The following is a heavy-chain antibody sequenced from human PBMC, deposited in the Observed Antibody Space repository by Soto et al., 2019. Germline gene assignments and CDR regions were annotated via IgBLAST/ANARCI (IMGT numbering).Heavy chain of an antibody. CDR1: GFTFDDYA. CDR3: AKDIGYFGGWFDP. CDR2: ISWNSGSI. V-gene: IGHV3-9*01. J-gene: IGHJ5*02. Sequence: GGSLRLSCAASGFTFDDYAMHWVRQAPGKGLEWVSGISWNSGSIGYADSVKGRFTISRDNAKNSLYLQMNSLRAEDTALYYCAKDIGYFGGWFDPWGQGTLVNVSS. D-gene: IGHD3-9*01.